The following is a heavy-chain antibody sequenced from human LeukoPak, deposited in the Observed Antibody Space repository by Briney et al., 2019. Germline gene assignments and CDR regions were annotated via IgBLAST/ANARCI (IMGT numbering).Heavy chain of an antibody. D-gene: IGHD6-13*01. Sequence: GGSLRLSCAASGFTFSSYAMSWVRQAPGKGLEWVSAISGSGGGTYYADYVKGRFTISRDNSKNTLYLQVNSLRAEDTAVYYCVKDRSPAGGNVKYYFDYWGQGTLVTVSS. V-gene: IGHV3-23*01. J-gene: IGHJ4*02. CDR3: VKDRSPAGGNVKYYFDY. CDR2: ISGSGGGT. CDR1: GFTFSSYA.